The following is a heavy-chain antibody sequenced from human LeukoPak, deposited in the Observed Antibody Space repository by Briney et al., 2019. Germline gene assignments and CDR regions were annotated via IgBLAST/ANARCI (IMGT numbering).Heavy chain of an antibody. CDR2: IKQDGSEK. Sequence: GGSLRLSCAASGFTFSSYWMSWVCQAPGKGLEWVANIKQDGSEKYYVDSVKGRFTISRDNAKNSLYLQMNSLRAEDTAVYYCAREAARVVAAHFDYWGQGTLVTVSS. D-gene: IGHD2-15*01. V-gene: IGHV3-7*03. CDR1: GFTFSSYW. CDR3: AREAARVVAAHFDY. J-gene: IGHJ4*02.